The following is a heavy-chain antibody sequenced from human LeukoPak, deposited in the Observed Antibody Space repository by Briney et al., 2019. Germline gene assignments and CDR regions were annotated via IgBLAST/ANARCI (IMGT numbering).Heavy chain of an antibody. CDR2: MNPNSGNT. CDR1: GYTFTSYD. D-gene: IGHD5-12*01. Sequence: GASVKVSCKASGYTFTSYDINWVRQATGQGLEWMGWMNPNSGNTGYAQKFQGRVTITRNTSISTAYMELSSLRSEDTAVCYCARVVATSAFDYWGQGTLVTVSS. CDR3: ARVVATSAFDY. J-gene: IGHJ4*02. V-gene: IGHV1-8*03.